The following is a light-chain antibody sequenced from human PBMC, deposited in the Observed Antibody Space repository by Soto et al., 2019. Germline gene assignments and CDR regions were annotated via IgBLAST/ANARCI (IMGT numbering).Light chain of an antibody. CDR3: AAWDDSLNGPV. V-gene: IGLV1-44*01. CDR1: SSNIGTNT. CDR2: GNN. J-gene: IGLJ2*01. Sequence: QSVLTQPPSASGTPGQRVTISCSGSSSNIGTNTVNWYQQLPGTAPKLLIHGNNQRPSVVPDRFSGSKSGTAASLAISGLQSEDEADYYCAAWDDSLNGPVFGGGTKLTVL.